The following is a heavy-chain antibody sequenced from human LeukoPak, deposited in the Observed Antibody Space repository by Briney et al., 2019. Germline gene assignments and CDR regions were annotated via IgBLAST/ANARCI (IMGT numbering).Heavy chain of an antibody. CDR1: GGSISSYY. J-gene: IGHJ4*02. CDR2: IYYSGST. Sequence: SETLSLTCTVSGGSISSYYWSWIRQPPGKGLEWIGYIYYSGSTNYNPSLKSRVTISVDTSKNQFSLKLSSVTAADTAVYYCARTLGYCSGGSCYSVYYYFDYWGQGTLVTVSS. V-gene: IGHV4-59*01. D-gene: IGHD2-15*01. CDR3: ARTLGYCSGGSCYSVYYYFDY.